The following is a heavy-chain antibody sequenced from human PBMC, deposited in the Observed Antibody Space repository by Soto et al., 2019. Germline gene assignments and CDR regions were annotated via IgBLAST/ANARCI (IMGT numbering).Heavy chain of an antibody. V-gene: IGHV3-66*01. Sequence: PGGSLRLSCAASGFTVSTFYMNWIRQAPGKGLEWVSVIYSGDRTSYADSVRGRFTISRDSSKNTLYLQMNSLTAEDTAVYFCATEFYYRFDSWGQGT. J-gene: IGHJ5*01. CDR2: IYSGDRT. CDR3: ATEFYYRFDS. CDR1: GFTVSTFY. D-gene: IGHD2-8*01.